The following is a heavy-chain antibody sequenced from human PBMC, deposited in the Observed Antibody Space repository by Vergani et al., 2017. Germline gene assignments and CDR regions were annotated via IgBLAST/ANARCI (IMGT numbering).Heavy chain of an antibody. J-gene: IGHJ5*02. CDR1: GFSLSNARMG. D-gene: IGHD2-2*01. Sequence: QVTLKESGPVLVKPTETLTLTCTVSGFSLSNARMGVSWIRQPPGKALEWLAHIFSNDEKSYSTSLKSRLTISKDTSKSQVVLTMTNMDPVDTAPYYCARIRRYCSSTSCQSGWFDPWGQGTLVTVSS. V-gene: IGHV2-26*01. CDR2: IFSNDEK. CDR3: ARIRRYCSSTSCQSGWFDP.